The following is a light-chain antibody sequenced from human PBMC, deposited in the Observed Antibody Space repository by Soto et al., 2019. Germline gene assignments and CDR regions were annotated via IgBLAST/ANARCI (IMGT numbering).Light chain of an antibody. CDR1: QGVKTSN. J-gene: IGKJ3*01. Sequence: ETVLTQSPGTLSLSPVERATLACWASQGVKTSNLVWFQQKPGLAPRLLIFGASSRATGIPDRFSGSGSGTDFTLTISRLEPEDFAVYYCQQYGSSPPFTFGPGTKVDIK. CDR3: QQYGSSPPFT. CDR2: GAS. V-gene: IGKV3-20*01.